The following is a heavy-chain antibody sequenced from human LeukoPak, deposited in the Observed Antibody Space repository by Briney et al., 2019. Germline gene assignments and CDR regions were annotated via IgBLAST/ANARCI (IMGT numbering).Heavy chain of an antibody. CDR1: GGSFSGYY. Sequence: SETLSLTCAVYGGSFSGYYWSWIRQPPGKGLEWIGEINHSGSTNYNPSLKSRVTISVDTSKDQFSLKLSSVTAADTAVYYCARGVPGWGSYRRRIHFDYWGQGTLVTVSS. J-gene: IGHJ4*02. CDR2: INHSGST. CDR3: ARGVPGWGSYRRRIHFDY. V-gene: IGHV4-34*01. D-gene: IGHD3-16*02.